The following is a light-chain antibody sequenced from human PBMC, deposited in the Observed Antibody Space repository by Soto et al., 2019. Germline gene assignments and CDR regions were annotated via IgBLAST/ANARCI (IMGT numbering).Light chain of an antibody. V-gene: IGKV1-33*01. Sequence: DIQMTQSPSSLSASVGDRVTITCQASQDISNYLNWYQQKPGKAPKLLIYDASNLETGVSLRFSGSGSGTDFTFTISSLQPEDIATYYCQQYNNPPCTFGPGTKVDIK. J-gene: IGKJ3*01. CDR1: QDISNY. CDR2: DAS. CDR3: QQYNNPPCT.